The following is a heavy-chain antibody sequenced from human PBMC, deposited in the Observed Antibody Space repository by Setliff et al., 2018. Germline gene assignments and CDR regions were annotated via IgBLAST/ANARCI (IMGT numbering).Heavy chain of an antibody. CDR1: GGSISSGSYY. D-gene: IGHD5-12*01. CDR2: IYTSGST. CDR3: ARGGYSRGPPVYYFDY. J-gene: IGHJ4*02. V-gene: IGHV4-61*02. Sequence: SETLSLTCTVSGGSISSGSYYWSWIRQPAGKGLEWIGRIYTSGSTNYNPSLKSRVTISVDTSKNQFSLKLSSVTAADTAVYYFARGGYSRGPPVYYFDYWGQGTLVTVSS.